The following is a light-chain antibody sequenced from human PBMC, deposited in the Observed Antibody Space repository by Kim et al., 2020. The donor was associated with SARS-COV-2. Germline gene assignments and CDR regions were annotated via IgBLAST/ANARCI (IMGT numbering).Light chain of an antibody. Sequence: ALGQTVRITCQGDSLRSYYATWYQHKPGQAPILVLYGKNNRPSGIPDRFSASSSGNTASLTITGTQAGDEADYYCNSRDRNDNVLFGGGTKLTVL. CDR2: GKN. J-gene: IGLJ2*01. V-gene: IGLV3-19*01. CDR3: NSRDRNDNVL. CDR1: SLRSYY.